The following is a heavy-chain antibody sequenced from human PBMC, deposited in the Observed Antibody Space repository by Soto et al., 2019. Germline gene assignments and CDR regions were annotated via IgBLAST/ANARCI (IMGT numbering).Heavy chain of an antibody. Sequence: GGSLRLSCISSGFTFRTYTMNWVRQAPGKGLEWVSGIRGFSPYTFYAESVRGRFTTSRDNAKNSLFLQMDSLRAEDTAVYYCARDRGYDAHDYYYNAMDVWGQGTTVTVSS. D-gene: IGHD3-10*01. CDR1: GFTFRTYT. CDR2: IRGFSPYT. CDR3: ARDRGYDAHDYYYNAMDV. J-gene: IGHJ6*02. V-gene: IGHV3-21*01.